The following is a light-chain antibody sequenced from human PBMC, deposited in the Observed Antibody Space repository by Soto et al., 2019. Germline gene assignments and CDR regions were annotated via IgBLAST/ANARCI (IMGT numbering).Light chain of an antibody. CDR2: DVG. CDR3: SSDTSSRTLVV. Sequence: QSALTQPASVSGSPGQSITISCTGTSSDVGGLNFVSWYQQHPGKAPKLMIYDVGNRPSGVSNRFSGSKSGNTASLTISGLQAEDEADYYCSSDTSSRTLVVFGGGTKLTVL. CDR1: SSDVGGLNF. J-gene: IGLJ2*01. V-gene: IGLV2-14*01.